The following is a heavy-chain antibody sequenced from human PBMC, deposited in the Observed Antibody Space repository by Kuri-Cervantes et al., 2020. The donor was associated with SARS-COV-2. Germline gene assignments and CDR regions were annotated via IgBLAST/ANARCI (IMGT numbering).Heavy chain of an antibody. Sequence: ESLKISCAVYGGSFSGYYWSWIRQPPGRGLEWIGEINHSGSTNYNPSLKSRVTISVDTSKNQFSLKLSSVTAADTAVYYCARASRLNSSGYYYSDPLLYFDYWGQGTLVTGYS. CDR3: ARASRLNSSGYYYSDPLLYFDY. CDR1: GGSFSGYY. CDR2: INHSGST. V-gene: IGHV4-34*01. J-gene: IGHJ4*02. D-gene: IGHD3-22*01.